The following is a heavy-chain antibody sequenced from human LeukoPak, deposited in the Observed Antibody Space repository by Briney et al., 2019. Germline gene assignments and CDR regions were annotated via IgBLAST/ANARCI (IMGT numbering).Heavy chain of an antibody. CDR1: GFTFSTYT. CDR2: ITSSSSYI. D-gene: IGHD6-19*01. CDR3: ARDGWLDY. Sequence: PGGSLRLSCAASGFTFSTYTMNWVRQAPGRGLEWVSSITSSSSYIYYADSVKGRFTISRDNAKNSLYLQMNSLRAEDTAVYYCARDGWLDYWGQGTLVTVSS. V-gene: IGHV3-21*01. J-gene: IGHJ4*02.